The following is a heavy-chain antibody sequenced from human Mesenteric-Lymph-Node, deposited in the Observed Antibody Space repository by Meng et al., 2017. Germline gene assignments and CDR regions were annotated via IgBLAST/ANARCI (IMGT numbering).Heavy chain of an antibody. J-gene: IGHJ4*02. CDR2: IKQDGSEK. CDR3: TKDGSGWSAY. D-gene: IGHD6-19*01. V-gene: IGHV3-7*03. Sequence: GESLKISCAASGFTFSYYYMSGVRQAPGKGLEWVANIKQDGSEKYYVDSVKGRFTISRDNDKNSLYLQMDSLRVDDTGVYYCTKDGSGWSAYWGQGVLVTVSS. CDR1: GFTFSYYY.